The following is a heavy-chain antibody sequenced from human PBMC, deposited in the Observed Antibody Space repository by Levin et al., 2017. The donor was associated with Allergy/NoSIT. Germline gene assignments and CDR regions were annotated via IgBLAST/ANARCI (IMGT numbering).Heavy chain of an antibody. D-gene: IGHD1/OR15-1a*01. CDR2: IKQAASEK. J-gene: IGHJ4*02. V-gene: IGHV3-7*01. CDR1: GGTGRKKG. Sequence: WASLTLSCPAEGGTGRKKGRRGGREERGKGLEWVANIKQAASEKPVVDFFPCRFPVSRDNAKNSLYLEMNSLRAEDTAVYYCATYNWNNGREFDFWGQGTLVTVSS. CDR3: ATYNWNNGREFDF.